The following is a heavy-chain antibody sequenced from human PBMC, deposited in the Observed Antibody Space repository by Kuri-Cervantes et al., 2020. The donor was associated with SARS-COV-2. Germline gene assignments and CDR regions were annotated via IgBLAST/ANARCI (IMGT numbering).Heavy chain of an antibody. CDR2: IYYSGST. CDR1: GGSISSYY. Sequence: SETLSLTCTVSGGSISSYYWSWIRQPPGKGLEWIGYIYYSGSTNYNPSLKSRVTISVDTSKNQFSLKLSSVTAAVTAVYYCARGVVVVPAAVIFFDYWGQGTLVTVSS. D-gene: IGHD2-2*01. CDR3: ARGVVVVPAAVIFFDY. J-gene: IGHJ4*02. V-gene: IGHV4-59*01.